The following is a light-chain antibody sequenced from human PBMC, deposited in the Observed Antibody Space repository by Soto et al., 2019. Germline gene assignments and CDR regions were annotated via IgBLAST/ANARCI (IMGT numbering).Light chain of an antibody. V-gene: IGKV3-15*01. CDR2: GAS. Sequence: EILLTQSPATLSVCSGETAALSGLASQSVSTKLAWYQQKPGQAPRLLINGASTRATGVPARFSGWGSGTEFTLTISSLQSEDFAVYYCQQYHNWPPITFGQGTRLEI. CDR1: QSVSTK. J-gene: IGKJ5*01. CDR3: QQYHNWPPIT.